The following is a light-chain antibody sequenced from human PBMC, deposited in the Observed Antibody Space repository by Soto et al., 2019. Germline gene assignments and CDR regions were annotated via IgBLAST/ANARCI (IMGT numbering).Light chain of an antibody. CDR2: AAS. V-gene: IGKV1-9*01. J-gene: IGKJ5*01. CDR1: QGISSY. CDR3: HQLNSYPIT. Sequence: IQLTQSPSSLSASVGDRVTITCRASQGISSYLAWYQQKPGRAPKLLINAASTLQSGVPSRFSGSGSGTDFTLTISSLQPEDFATYYCHQLNSYPITFGQGTRLEIK.